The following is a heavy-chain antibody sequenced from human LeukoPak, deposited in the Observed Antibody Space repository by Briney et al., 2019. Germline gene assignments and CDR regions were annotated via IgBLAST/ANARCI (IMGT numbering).Heavy chain of an antibody. D-gene: IGHD6-19*01. CDR2: ISHSGST. J-gene: IGHJ4*02. V-gene: IGHV4-59*08. CDR3: ARWYSSGWAFDY. CDR1: GGSISNYY. Sequence: PSETLSLTCTVSGGSISNYYWSWIRQPPGKGLEWIGYISHSGSTRYNPSLKSRVTISVDTSKNQFSLKLSSVTAADTAVYYCARWYSSGWAFDYWGQGTLVTVSS.